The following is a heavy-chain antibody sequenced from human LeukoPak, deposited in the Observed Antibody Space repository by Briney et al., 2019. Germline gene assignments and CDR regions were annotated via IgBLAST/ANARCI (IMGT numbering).Heavy chain of an antibody. CDR2: IIPIFGTA. J-gene: IGHJ4*02. D-gene: IGHD3-10*01. Sequence: ASVKVSCKASGGTFSSYAISWVRQAPGQGLEWMGGIIPIFGTANYAQKFQGRVTITADESTSTVYMELRSLRSDDTAVYYCARDLYSRRMNYYGSGSYFAYWGQGTLVTVSS. CDR3: ARDLYSRRMNYYGSGSYFAY. CDR1: GGTFSSYA. V-gene: IGHV1-69*13.